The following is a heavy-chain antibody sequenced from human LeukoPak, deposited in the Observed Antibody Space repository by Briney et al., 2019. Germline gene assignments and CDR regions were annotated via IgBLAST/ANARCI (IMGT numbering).Heavy chain of an antibody. Sequence: ASVKVSCKASGYTFTSYAMNWVRQAPGQGLEWMGWINTNTGNPTYAQGFTGRFVFSLDTSVSTAYLQISSLKAEDTAVYYCASYSQAVAGTLLENWFDPWGQGTLVTVSS. J-gene: IGHJ5*02. V-gene: IGHV7-4-1*02. CDR1: GYTFTSYA. CDR3: ASYSQAVAGTLLENWFDP. CDR2: INTNTGNP. D-gene: IGHD6-19*01.